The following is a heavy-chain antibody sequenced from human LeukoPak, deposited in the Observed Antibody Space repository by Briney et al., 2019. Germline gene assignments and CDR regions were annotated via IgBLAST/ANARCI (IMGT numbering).Heavy chain of an antibody. CDR1: GGSLSGYY. CDR3: AREGLLADIVVVPAAKGIFDH. CDR2: INHSGST. V-gene: IGHV4-34*01. J-gene: IGHJ5*02. D-gene: IGHD2-2*01. Sequence: SETLSLTCAVYGGSLSGYYWSRIRQPPGKGLEWIGEINHSGSTNYNPSLKSRVTISVDTSKNQFSLKLSSVTAVDTAVYYCAREGLLADIVVVPAAKGIFDHWGQGTLVTVSS.